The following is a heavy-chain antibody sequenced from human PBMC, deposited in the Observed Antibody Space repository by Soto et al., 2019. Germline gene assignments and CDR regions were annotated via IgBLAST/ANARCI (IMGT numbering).Heavy chain of an antibody. CDR3: ARQYTVTYLDY. V-gene: IGHV3-11*05. CDR2: ISSSSSYT. CDR1: GFTFSDYY. J-gene: IGHJ4*02. Sequence: QVQLVESGGGLVKPGGSLRLSCAASGFTFSDYYMSWIRQAPGKGLEWVSYISSSSSYTTYAVSVKGRFTISRDNAKNSRSLQMTSLRAEDTAVYYCARQYTVTYLDYWGQGTLVTVSS. D-gene: IGHD4-17*01.